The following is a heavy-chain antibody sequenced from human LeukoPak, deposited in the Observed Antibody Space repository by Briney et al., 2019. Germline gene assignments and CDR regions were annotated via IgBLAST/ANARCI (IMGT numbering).Heavy chain of an antibody. CDR2: IYHSGST. J-gene: IGHJ4*02. CDR3: ARRRYCSSTACSYNWPYFDY. Sequence: PSETLSLTCTVSGYSISSGYYWAWIRQPPGKGLEWIGSIYHSGSTFYNPSLKSRITISMDTSKNQFSLNLTSVTAADTAVFYCARRRYCSSTACSYNWPYFDYWGQGTLVTVPS. D-gene: IGHD2-2*01. V-gene: IGHV4-38-2*02. CDR1: GYSISSGYY.